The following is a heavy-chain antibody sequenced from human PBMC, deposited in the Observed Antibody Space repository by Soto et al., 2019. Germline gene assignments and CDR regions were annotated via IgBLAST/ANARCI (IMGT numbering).Heavy chain of an antibody. J-gene: IGHJ5*02. D-gene: IGHD6-6*01. CDR3: ARDLKYSSSSKLLGSNFGWYDP. CDR1: GYTFTSYG. CDR2: ISAYNGNT. Sequence: GTSVKVSCKASGYTFTSYGISWVRQAPGQGLEWMGWISAYNGNTNYAQKLQGRVTMTTDTSTSTAYMELRSLRSDDTAVYYCARDLKYSSSSKLLGSNFGWYDPWGQGTLVTVSA. V-gene: IGHV1-18*01.